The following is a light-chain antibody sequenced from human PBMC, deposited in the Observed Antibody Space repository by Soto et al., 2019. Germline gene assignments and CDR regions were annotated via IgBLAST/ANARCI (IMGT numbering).Light chain of an antibody. J-gene: IGKJ4*01. Sequence: DIQMTQSPSSVSASVGDRVTITCRASQGMGRWLAWYQHKPGKAPKLLISAASSLQSGVPSRFSGSGSETDVTLTITNLQPDDFATYYCQQAANFPLTFGGGTKVEIK. CDR1: QGMGRW. V-gene: IGKV1-12*01. CDR2: AAS. CDR3: QQAANFPLT.